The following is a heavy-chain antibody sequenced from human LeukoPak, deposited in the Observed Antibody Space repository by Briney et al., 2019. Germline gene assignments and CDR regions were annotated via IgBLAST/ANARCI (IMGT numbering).Heavy chain of an antibody. D-gene: IGHD2-2*01. CDR3: SRAVTCSSTCCYGTDWFDS. CDR1: GFTFSSYI. CDR2: IRISSSTM. V-gene: IGHV3-48*01. J-gene: IGHJ5*01. Sequence: GGSLRLSRAASGFTFSSYIINWVRQAPGKGLGWDSYIRISSSTMYYADAVKGRFTISRDNPKKSLYVEMNSLRPGGVVVCYGSRAVTCSSTCCYGTDWFDSWGQGILVTVSS.